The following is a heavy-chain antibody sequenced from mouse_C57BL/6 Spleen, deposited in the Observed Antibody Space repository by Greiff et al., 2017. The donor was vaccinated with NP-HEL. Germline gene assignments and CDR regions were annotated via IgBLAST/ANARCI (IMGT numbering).Heavy chain of an antibody. V-gene: IGHV1-81*01. CDR1: GYTFTSYG. CDR3: ARGRFDYYGSSYVGYAMDY. CDR2: IYPRSGNT. Sequence: VKLQQSGAELARPGASVKLSCKASGYTFTSYGISWVKQRTGQGLEWIGEIYPRSGNTYYNEKFKGKATLTADKSSSTAYMELRSLTSEDSAVYFCARGRFDYYGSSYVGYAMDYWGQGTSVTVSS. D-gene: IGHD1-1*01. J-gene: IGHJ4*01.